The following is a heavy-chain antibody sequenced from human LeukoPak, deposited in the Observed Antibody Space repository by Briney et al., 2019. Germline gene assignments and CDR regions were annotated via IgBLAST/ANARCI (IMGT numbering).Heavy chain of an antibody. V-gene: IGHV5-51*01. CDR3: ARHGGAFDY. D-gene: IGHD4-17*01. CDR2: VFPADSVT. CDR1: GYSFTSSW. Sequence: GESLKISCKGSGYSFTSSWIGWVRQMPGKGLEWMGIVFPADSVTRSSPSFQGQVTFSADKSISTAYLQWSSLKASDSAMYYCARHGGAFDYWGQGALFPVSS. J-gene: IGHJ4*02.